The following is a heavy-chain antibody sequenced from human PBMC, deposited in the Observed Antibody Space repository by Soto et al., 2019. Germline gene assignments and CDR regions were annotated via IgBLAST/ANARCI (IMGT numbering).Heavy chain of an antibody. D-gene: IGHD1-1*01. CDR2: IYYSGST. CDR3: ARSITTGEDDWFDP. Sequence: SETLSLTCTVSGGSISSSSCYWGWIRQPPGKGLEWIGSIYYSGSTYYNPSLKSRVTISVDTSKNQFSLKLSSVTAADTAVYYCARSITTGEDDWFDPWGQGTLVTVSS. CDR1: GGSISSSSCY. J-gene: IGHJ5*02. V-gene: IGHV4-39*01.